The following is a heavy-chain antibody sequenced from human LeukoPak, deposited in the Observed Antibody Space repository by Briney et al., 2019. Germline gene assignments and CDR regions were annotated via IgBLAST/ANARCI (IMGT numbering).Heavy chain of an antibody. V-gene: IGHV1-18*01. CDR3: ARDLLVTTVTPRINWFDP. Sequence: GASVKVSCKASGYTFTSYGISWVRQAPGQGLEWMGWISAYNGNTNYAQKLQGRVTMTTDTSTSTAYMELRSLRSDDTAVYYYARDLLVTTVTPRINWFDPWGQGTLVTVSS. CDR1: GYTFTSYG. CDR2: ISAYNGNT. J-gene: IGHJ5*02. D-gene: IGHD4-17*01.